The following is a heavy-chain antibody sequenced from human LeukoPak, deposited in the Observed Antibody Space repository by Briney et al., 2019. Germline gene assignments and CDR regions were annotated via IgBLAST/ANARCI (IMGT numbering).Heavy chain of an antibody. J-gene: IGHJ6*02. V-gene: IGHV3-21*01. CDR2: ISSSSSYI. CDR3: ARDRWLPPGYYYYYGMDV. Sequence: PGGSLRLSCAASGFTFSSYSMNWVRQTPGKGLEWVSSISSSSSYIYYADSVKGRFTISRDNAKNSLYLQMNSLRAEDTAVYYCARDRWLPPGYYYYYGMDVWGQGTTVTVSS. CDR1: GFTFSSYS. D-gene: IGHD5-24*01.